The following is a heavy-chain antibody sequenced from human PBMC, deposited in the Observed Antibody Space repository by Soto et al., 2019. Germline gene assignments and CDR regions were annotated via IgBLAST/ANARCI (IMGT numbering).Heavy chain of an antibody. CDR3: AKDDGDYYYYYGRDV. J-gene: IGHJ6*02. CDR1: GFTFSSYG. D-gene: IGHD4-17*01. CDR2: ISYDGSNK. V-gene: IGHV3-30*18. Sequence: GGSLRLSCAASGFTFSSYGMHWVRQAPGKGLEWVAVISYDGSNKYYADSVKGRFTISRDNSKNTLYLQMNSLRAEDTAVYYCAKDDGDYYYYYGRDVWGQGTTVTDSS.